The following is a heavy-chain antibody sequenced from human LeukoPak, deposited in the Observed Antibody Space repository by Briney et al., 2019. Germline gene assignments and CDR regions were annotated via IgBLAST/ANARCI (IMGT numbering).Heavy chain of an antibody. D-gene: IGHD3-10*01. CDR3: ARVYYGPAKLPYNWFDP. J-gene: IGHJ5*02. CDR2: INPSGGST. Sequence: GASVKVSCKASGYTFTSYYMHWVRQAPGQGLEWMGIINPSGGSTSYAQKFQGRVTMTRDMSTSTVYMELSSLRSEDTAVYYCARVYYGPAKLPYNWFDPWGQGTLVTVSS. CDR1: GYTFTSYY. V-gene: IGHV1-46*01.